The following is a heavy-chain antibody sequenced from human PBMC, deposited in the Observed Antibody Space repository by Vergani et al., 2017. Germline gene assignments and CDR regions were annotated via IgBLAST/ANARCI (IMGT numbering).Heavy chain of an antibody. CDR3: GVIMVRSPRPDNWFDS. CDR2: MFHTGEA. CDR1: GYSISRGFY. V-gene: IGHV4-38-2*02. J-gene: IGHJ5*01. D-gene: IGHD3-10*01. Sequence: QIQLQESGPGLVKPSETLSLTCSVSGYSISRGFYWAWIRQTPEKGLEWIGGMFHTGEASNSPSLQSRVAFSMDTSKNQFSLQLTSVTAADTAVYFCGVIMVRSPRPDNWFDSWGRGTLVTDSS.